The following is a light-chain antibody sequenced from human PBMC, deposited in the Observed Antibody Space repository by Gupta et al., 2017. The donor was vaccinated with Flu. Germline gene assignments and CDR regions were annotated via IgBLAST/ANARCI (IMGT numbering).Light chain of an antibody. CDR1: SSDVGGYNY. CDR3: SSYTSSSTLPFV. Sequence: QSALTQPASVSGSPGQSITISCTGTSSDVGGYNYVSWYQQHPGKAPELMIYEVNNRPSGVSNRFSGSKSGNTASLTISGLQAEDEAEYYCSSYTSSSTLPFVFGTGTKVNVL. J-gene: IGLJ1*01. V-gene: IGLV2-14*01. CDR2: EVN.